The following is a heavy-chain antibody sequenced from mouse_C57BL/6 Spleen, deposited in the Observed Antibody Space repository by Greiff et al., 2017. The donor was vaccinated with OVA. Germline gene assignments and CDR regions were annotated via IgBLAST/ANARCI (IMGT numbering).Heavy chain of an antibody. D-gene: IGHD4-1*01. J-gene: IGHJ2*01. CDR3: ARVSTNWDYFDY. V-gene: IGHV3-6*01. CDR2: ISYDGSN. Sequence: EVQLVESGPGLVKPSQSLSLTCSVTGYSITSGYYWNWIRQFPGNKLEWMGYISYDGSNNYNPSLKNRISITRDTSKNQFFLKLNSVTTEDTATYYCARVSTNWDYFDYWGQGTTLTVSS. CDR1: GYSITSGYY.